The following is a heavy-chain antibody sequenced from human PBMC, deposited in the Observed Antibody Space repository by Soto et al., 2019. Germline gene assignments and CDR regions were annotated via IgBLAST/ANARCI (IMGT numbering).Heavy chain of an antibody. CDR1: GFTFSSYG. Sequence: VQLVESGGGVVQPGRSLRLSCAASGFTFSSYGMHWVRQAPGKGLEWVAVISYDGSNKYYADSVKGRFTISRDNSKNTLYLQMNSLRAEDTAVYYCAKDHAVVVVTAILDYWGQGTLVTVSS. CDR2: ISYDGSNK. J-gene: IGHJ4*02. CDR3: AKDHAVVVVTAILDY. D-gene: IGHD2-21*02. V-gene: IGHV3-30*18.